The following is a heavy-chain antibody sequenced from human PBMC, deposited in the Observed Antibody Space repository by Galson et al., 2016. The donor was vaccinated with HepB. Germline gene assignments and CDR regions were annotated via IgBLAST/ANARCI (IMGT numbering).Heavy chain of an antibody. D-gene: IGHD6-13*01. CDR1: GDSVSSNSAA. CDR2: TYYRSKWYY. V-gene: IGHV6-1*01. CDR3: ARVFGWSTSLGTFDI. Sequence: CAISGDSVSSNSAAWHWIRQSPWRGLEWLGRTYYRSKWYYDYAEAVKSRITINPDTSKNQLSLQLNSVTPEDTAVYYCARVFGWSTSLGTFDIWGQGTMVPVSS. J-gene: IGHJ3*02.